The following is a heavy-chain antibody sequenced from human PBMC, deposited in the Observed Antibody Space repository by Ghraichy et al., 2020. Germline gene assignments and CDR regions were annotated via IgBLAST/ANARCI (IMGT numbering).Heavy chain of an antibody. J-gene: IGHJ5*02. D-gene: IGHD2-21*01. Sequence: GGSLRLTCAASGFTFASFGMSWVRQAPGKGLEWVCGMSAHGGTDDYADSVKGRFTISRDNSKGTVSLQMVRLRAEDTALYYCVKDETVRLVSPDLWGQGTRVIVTA. CDR3: VKDETVRLVSPDL. CDR2: MSAHGGTD. CDR1: GFTFASFG. V-gene: IGHV3-23*01.